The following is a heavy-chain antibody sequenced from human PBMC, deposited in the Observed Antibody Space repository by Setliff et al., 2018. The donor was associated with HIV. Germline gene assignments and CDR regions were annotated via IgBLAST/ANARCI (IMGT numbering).Heavy chain of an antibody. D-gene: IGHD6-19*01. CDR3: AKEVLEIAVAAS. CDR1: GFTFSSYA. J-gene: IGHJ4*02. CDR2: ISSGIGTT. V-gene: IGHV3-23*01. Sequence: GGSLRLSCAASGFTFSSYAMNWVRQAPGKGLEWVSAISSGIGTTYYADSVKGRFTISRDNSKNTLYLQMNSLRAEDTAVYYCAKEVLEIAVAASWGQGTLVTVSS.